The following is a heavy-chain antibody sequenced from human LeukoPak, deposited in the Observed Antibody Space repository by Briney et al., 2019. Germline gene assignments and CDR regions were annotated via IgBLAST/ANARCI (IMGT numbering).Heavy chain of an antibody. CDR2: ISHSGST. CDR1: AYSISSGYY. J-gene: IGHJ4*02. D-gene: IGHD2-2*01. Sequence: SETLSLTCAVSAYSISSGYYWGWIRQPPGKGLEWIGSISHSGSTFYNPSLRSRVTLSVDTSMNHFSLKLSSVTAAEPAVYYCARDQGGCSSTSCYDFDYWGQGTLVTVSS. V-gene: IGHV4-38-2*02. CDR3: ARDQGGCSSTSCYDFDY.